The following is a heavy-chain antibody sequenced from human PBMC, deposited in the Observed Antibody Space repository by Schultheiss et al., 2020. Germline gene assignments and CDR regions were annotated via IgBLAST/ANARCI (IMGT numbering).Heavy chain of an antibody. CDR3: ARDHHQLLP. V-gene: IGHV4-61*02. CDR2: IYTSGST. J-gene: IGHJ5*02. Sequence: SETLSLTCTVSGGSISSGSYYWSWIRQPAGKGLEWIGRIYTSGSTNYNPSLKSRVTISVDTSKNQFSLKLSSVTAADTAVYYCARDHHQLLPWGQGTLVTVSS. D-gene: IGHD2-2*01. CDR1: GGSISSGSYY.